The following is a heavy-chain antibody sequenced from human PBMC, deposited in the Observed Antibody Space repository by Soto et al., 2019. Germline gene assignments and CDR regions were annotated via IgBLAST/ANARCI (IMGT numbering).Heavy chain of an antibody. CDR2: IIPPLGTT. Sequence: QVQLVQSGAEVKNPGSSVRVSCKASGGTFSNYAISWVRQAPGQGLEWMGGIIPPLGTTNYAQKFQGRVTITADESTRTAYMELSSLRSEDTAVYYCARVGFWNGYYSWFDPWGQGTLVTVSS. D-gene: IGHD3-3*01. CDR3: ARVGFWNGYYSWFDP. CDR1: GGTFSNYA. J-gene: IGHJ5*02. V-gene: IGHV1-69*11.